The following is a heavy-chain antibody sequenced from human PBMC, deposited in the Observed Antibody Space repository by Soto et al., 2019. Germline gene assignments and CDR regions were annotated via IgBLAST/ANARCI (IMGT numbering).Heavy chain of an antibody. D-gene: IGHD5-12*01. CDR1: GYTFTSYG. CDR3: ARDYGSDIASPMDV. CDR2: INAYNGNT. Sequence: QVQLVQSGAEVKKPGASVKVSCKASGYTFTSYGIIWVRQAPGQGLEWMGWINAYNGNTNSAQDRVTMTTDASTTTAYMELRSLRSDDTAVYYCARDYGSDIASPMDVWGQGTTVTVSS. J-gene: IGHJ6*02. V-gene: IGHV1-18*01.